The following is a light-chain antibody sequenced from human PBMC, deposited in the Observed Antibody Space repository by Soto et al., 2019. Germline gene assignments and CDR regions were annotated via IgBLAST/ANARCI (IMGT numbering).Light chain of an antibody. Sequence: QSVLTQPASVSGSPGQSITISCTGTSSDVGNYNYVSWYQQYPGEAPKLIIYDVTERPSGVPDRFSGSKSGNTASLTISGLRAEDEAAYSCCSFAGSYSYVFGGGTKVTVL. CDR2: DVT. CDR3: CSFAGSYSYV. CDR1: SSDVGNYNY. V-gene: IGLV2-11*01. J-gene: IGLJ1*01.